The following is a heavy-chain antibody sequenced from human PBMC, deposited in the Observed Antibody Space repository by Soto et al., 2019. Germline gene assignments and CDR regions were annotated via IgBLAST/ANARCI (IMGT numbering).Heavy chain of an antibody. D-gene: IGHD3-16*01. CDR3: AREPENAKPEGVDF. J-gene: IGHJ4*02. CDR2: INPNSGGT. V-gene: IGHV1-2*02. Sequence: ASVKVSCKASGYTFSDYYIHWVRQAAGQGLEWMGWINPNSGGTKYAPKFQGGVTMTRDTSITTAYMELSRLRSGDTAVYYCAREPENAKPEGVDFWGQGTLVTVSS. CDR1: GYTFSDYY.